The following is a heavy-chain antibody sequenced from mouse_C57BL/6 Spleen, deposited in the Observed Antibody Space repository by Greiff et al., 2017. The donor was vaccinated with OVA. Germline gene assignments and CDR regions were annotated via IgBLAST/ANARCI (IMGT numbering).Heavy chain of an antibody. D-gene: IGHD1-1*01. V-gene: IGHV1-82*01. J-gene: IGHJ2*01. CDR3: GRREILRSSYFDG. CDR1: GYAFSSSW. CDR2: IYPGDGDT. Sequence: QVQLQQSGPELVKPGASVKISCTASGYAFSSSWMNWVKQRPGKGLEWIGRIYPGDGDTNYNGKFKGKATLTADKSSSTAYMQLSSLTSEDSAVYYCGRREILRSSYFDGWGKGTTLTVSS.